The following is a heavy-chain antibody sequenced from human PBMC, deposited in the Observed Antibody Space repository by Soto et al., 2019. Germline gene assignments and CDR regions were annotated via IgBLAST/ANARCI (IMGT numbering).Heavy chain of an antibody. CDR1: GFTFSNAW. CDR2: IKGKTDGGTT. D-gene: IGHD2-15*01. CDR3: TKDIEDCSGGSCYQEV. Sequence: GGSLRLSCAASGFTFSNAWMSWVRQAPGKGLEWVGRIKGKTDGGTTDYAAPVKGRFTISRDDSKNTLYLQMNSLKTEDTAVYYCTKDIEDCSGGSCYQEVWGQGTTVTVSS. V-gene: IGHV3-15*01. J-gene: IGHJ6*02.